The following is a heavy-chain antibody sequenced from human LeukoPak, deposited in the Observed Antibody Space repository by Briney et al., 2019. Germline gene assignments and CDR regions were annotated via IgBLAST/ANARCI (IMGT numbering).Heavy chain of an antibody. Sequence: GGSLRLSCAASGFTFSSYWMSWVRQAPGKGLEWVANIKQDGSEKYYVDSVKGRFTISRDNAKNSLYLQMNSLRAEDTAVYYCARGAYYYYYYMDVWGKGTTVTISS. CDR3: ARGAYYYYYYMDV. V-gene: IGHV3-7*01. J-gene: IGHJ6*03. CDR1: GFTFSSYW. CDR2: IKQDGSEK.